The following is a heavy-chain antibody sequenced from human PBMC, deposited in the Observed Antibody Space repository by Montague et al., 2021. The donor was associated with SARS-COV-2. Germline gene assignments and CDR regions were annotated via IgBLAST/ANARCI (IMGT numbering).Heavy chain of an antibody. CDR1: GGSISSSSYY. CDR2: IYYSGST. CDR3: ARLGRQQLVRLSGMDV. J-gene: IGHJ6*02. Sequence: SETLSLTCTVSGGSISSSSYYWGWIRRPPGKGLEWIGSIYYSGSTYYNPSLKSRVTISVDTSKNQFSLKLSSVTAADTAVYYCARLGRQQLVRLSGMDVWGQGTTVTVSS. V-gene: IGHV4-39*07. D-gene: IGHD6-13*01.